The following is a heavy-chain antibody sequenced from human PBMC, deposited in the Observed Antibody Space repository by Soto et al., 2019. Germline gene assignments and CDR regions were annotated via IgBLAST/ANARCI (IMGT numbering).Heavy chain of an antibody. CDR2: IYPGDSDI. D-gene: IGHD3-10*01. J-gene: IGHJ6*02. CDR1: GYTFTSYW. CDR3: ARRPYGSGSYGMDV. Sequence: ESLKISCQGSGYTFTSYWIAWVRQMPGKGLEWMGIIYPGDSDIRYNPSLEGQVTISVGKSISTAYLQLSSLKASDSALYYCARRPYGSGSYGMDVWGQGTTVTVSS. V-gene: IGHV5-51*01.